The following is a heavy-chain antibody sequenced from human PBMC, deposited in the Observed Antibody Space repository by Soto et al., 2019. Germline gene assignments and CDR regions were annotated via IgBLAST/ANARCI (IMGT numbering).Heavy chain of an antibody. D-gene: IGHD3-10*01. Sequence: ASVKVSCKASGYTFTSYYMHWVRQAPGQGLEWMGIINPSGGSTSYAQKFQGRVTMTRDTSTSAVYMELSSLRSEDTAVYYCARDRFGYGSGSYYKSYYSGMDVWGQGTTVTVS. CDR3: ARDRFGYGSGSYYKSYYSGMDV. V-gene: IGHV1-46*01. J-gene: IGHJ6*02. CDR2: INPSGGST. CDR1: GYTFTSYY.